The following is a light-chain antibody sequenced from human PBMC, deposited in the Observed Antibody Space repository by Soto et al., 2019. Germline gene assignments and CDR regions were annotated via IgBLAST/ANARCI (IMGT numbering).Light chain of an antibody. J-gene: IGLJ1*01. CDR1: SSDVGGNKY. CDR3: SAFTGTTYV. Sequence: QSVLTQPASVSGSPGQSITISCTGTSSDVGGNKYVSWYQHYPGKAPKLMICDVSNRPSGVSNRFSGSKSGNTASLTISGLQAEDEADYYCSAFTGTTYVFGTGTRSPS. CDR2: DVS. V-gene: IGLV2-14*03.